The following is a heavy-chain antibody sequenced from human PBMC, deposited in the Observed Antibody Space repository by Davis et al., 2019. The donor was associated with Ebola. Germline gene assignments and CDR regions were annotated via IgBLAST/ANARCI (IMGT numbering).Heavy chain of an antibody. V-gene: IGHV1-46*01. CDR3: ARTSIVGTTTTASDI. Sequence: AASVKVSCKASGYTFTNYYMHWVRQAPGQGLEWMGIINPSGGSTSYAQKFQGRVTVTTDTSTSTAYMELRSLRSDDTAVYFCARTSIVGTTTTASDIWGQGTMVTVSS. CDR2: INPSGGST. D-gene: IGHD1-26*01. J-gene: IGHJ3*02. CDR1: GYTFTNYY.